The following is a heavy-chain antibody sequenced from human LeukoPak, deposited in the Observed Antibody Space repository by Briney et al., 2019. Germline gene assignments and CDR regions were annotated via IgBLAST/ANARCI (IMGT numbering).Heavy chain of an antibody. D-gene: IGHD3-10*01. CDR1: GFTFSSYS. CDR2: ISSSNSYI. Sequence: PGGSLRLSCAASGFTFSSYSMNWVRQAPGKGLEWVSSISSSNSYIYYADSLKGRFTISRDNAKNSLYLQMISLRAEDTAVYYCARGQPDGSGSYHPPYWYSDLWGRGTLVTVSS. V-gene: IGHV3-21*01. CDR3: ARGQPDGSGSYHPPYWYSDL. J-gene: IGHJ2*01.